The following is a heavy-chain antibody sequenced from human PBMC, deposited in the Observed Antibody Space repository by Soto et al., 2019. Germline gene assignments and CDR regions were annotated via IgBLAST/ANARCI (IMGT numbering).Heavy chain of an antibody. V-gene: IGHV3-23*01. D-gene: IGHD5-12*01. J-gene: IGHJ4*02. CDR2: ISGSGGST. CDR1: GFTFSSYA. CDR3: ASQEGYSGYDWVDY. Sequence: GGSLRLSCAASGFTFSSYAMSWVRQAPGKGLEWVSAISGSGGSTYYADSVKGRFTISRDNSKNTLYLQMNSLRAEDTAVYYCASQEGYSGYDWVDYWGQGTLVTVSS.